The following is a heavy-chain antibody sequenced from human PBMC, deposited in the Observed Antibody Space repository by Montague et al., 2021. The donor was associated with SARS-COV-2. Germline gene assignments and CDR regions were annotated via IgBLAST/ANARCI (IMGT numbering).Heavy chain of an antibody. CDR2: FYSVGST. Sequence: SETLSLTCTVSGGSISSNYWSWIRQPPGKGLEWIGYFYSVGSTDYNPSLKSRATISRDTSKNQFSLKVRSVTAADTALYYCARETMTAGAFDIWGQGTMVTVSS. CDR1: GGSISSNY. J-gene: IGHJ3*02. CDR3: ARETMTAGAFDI. V-gene: IGHV4-59*01. D-gene: IGHD6-13*01.